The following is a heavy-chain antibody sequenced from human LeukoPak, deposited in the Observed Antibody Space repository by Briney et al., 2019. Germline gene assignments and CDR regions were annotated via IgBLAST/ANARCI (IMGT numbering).Heavy chain of an antibody. CDR3: ARDLSDYGDYAWFDP. D-gene: IGHD4-17*01. V-gene: IGHV1-18*01. CDR2: ISAYNGNT. J-gene: IGHJ5*02. Sequence: GASVKVSCKASGYTFTSYGISWVRQAPGHGLEWMGWISAYNGNTNYAQKLQGRVTMTTDTSTSTAYMELRSLRSDDTTVYYCARDLSDYGDYAWFDPWGQGTLVTVSS. CDR1: GYTFTSYG.